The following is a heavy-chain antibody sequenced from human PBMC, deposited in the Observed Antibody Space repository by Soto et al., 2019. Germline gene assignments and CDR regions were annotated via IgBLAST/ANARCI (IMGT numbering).Heavy chain of an antibody. Sequence: QVQLVQSGAEVKKPGSSVKVSCKASGGTFSSYAISWVRQAPGQGLEWMGGINPIFGTANYAQKFQGRVTITADESTSTAYMELSSLRSEDTAVYYCARDRDCSGGSCYHAFDIWGQGTMVTVSS. J-gene: IGHJ3*02. CDR1: GGTFSSYA. D-gene: IGHD2-15*01. CDR3: ARDRDCSGGSCYHAFDI. V-gene: IGHV1-69*01. CDR2: INPIFGTA.